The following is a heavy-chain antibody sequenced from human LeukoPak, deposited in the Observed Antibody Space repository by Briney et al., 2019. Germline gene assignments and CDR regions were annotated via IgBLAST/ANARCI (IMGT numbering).Heavy chain of an antibody. CDR2: ISYDGSNK. Sequence: GGSLRLSCAASGFTFSSYAMHWVRQAPGKGLEWVAVISYDGSNKYYADSVKGRFTISRDNSKNTLYLQMNSLRAEDTAVYYCAKDRQAWWYDYWGQGTLVTVSS. CDR3: AKDRQAWWYDY. CDR1: GFTFSSYA. J-gene: IGHJ4*02. D-gene: IGHD2-15*01. V-gene: IGHV3-30-3*01.